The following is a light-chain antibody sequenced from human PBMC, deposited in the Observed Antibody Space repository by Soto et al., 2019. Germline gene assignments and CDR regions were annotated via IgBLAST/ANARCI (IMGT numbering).Light chain of an antibody. V-gene: IGKV3-20*01. CDR1: QSVSSSY. J-gene: IGKJ1*01. CDR3: QQYGSSPWT. Sequence: EIVLTQSPGTLSLSPGERATLSCRASQSVSSSYLAWYQQKPGQAPRLLIYGASSRATGIPARFSGSGSGTDITLTISRLEPEDFEVYYCQQYGSSPWTFGQETKVEIK. CDR2: GAS.